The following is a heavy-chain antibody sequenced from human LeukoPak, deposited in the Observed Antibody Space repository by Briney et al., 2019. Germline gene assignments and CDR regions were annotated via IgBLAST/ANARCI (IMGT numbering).Heavy chain of an antibody. J-gene: IGHJ4*02. Sequence: SQTLSLTCTVSGGSISSGDYYWSWIRQPPGKGLEWIGYIYYSGSTYYYPSLKSRVTISVDTSKNQFSLKLSSVTAADTAVYYCASIPDYGDFYFDYWGQGTLVTVSS. CDR3: ASIPDYGDFYFDY. CDR2: IYYSGST. D-gene: IGHD4-17*01. V-gene: IGHV4-30-4*01. CDR1: GGSISSGDYY.